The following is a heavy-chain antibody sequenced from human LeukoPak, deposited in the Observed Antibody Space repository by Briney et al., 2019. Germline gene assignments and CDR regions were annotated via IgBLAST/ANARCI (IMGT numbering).Heavy chain of an antibody. CDR3: AKGGIAAPPGTRYFDH. CDR2: ISSSGDST. Sequence: GGSLRLSCAASGFTFSSYAMTGVRQAPGKGLEWVSIISSSGDSTYYADSMKGRFTISRDNSKNTLYLQMNSLRAEDTAIYYCAKGGIAAPPGTRYFDHWGQGILVTVSS. V-gene: IGHV3-23*01. D-gene: IGHD6-13*01. J-gene: IGHJ4*02. CDR1: GFTFSSYA.